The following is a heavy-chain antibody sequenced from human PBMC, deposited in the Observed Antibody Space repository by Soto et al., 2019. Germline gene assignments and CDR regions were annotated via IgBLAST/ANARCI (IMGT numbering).Heavy chain of an antibody. CDR3: AKDLEMGSSWPYYYYYMDV. CDR1: GFTFSSYA. D-gene: IGHD6-13*01. V-gene: IGHV3-23*01. CDR2: ISGSGGST. J-gene: IGHJ6*03. Sequence: VQLLESGGGLVQPGGSLRLSCAASGFTFSSYAMSWVRQAPGKGLEWVSAISGSGGSTYYADSVKGRFTISRDNSKNTLYLQMNSLRAEDTAVYYCAKDLEMGSSWPYYYYYMDVWGKGTTVTVSS.